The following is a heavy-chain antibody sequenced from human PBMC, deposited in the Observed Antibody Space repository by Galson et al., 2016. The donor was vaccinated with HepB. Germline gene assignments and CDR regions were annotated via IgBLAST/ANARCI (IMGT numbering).Heavy chain of an antibody. V-gene: IGHV3-33*06. D-gene: IGHD3-3*01. J-gene: IGHJ4*02. Sequence: SLRLSCAASGFNFRIYGMHWVRQAPGKGLEWVAVIWYDGSKKYYADSVKGRFTVSRDNSKNMLFLQITSLRPDDTAVYYCAKRHEFCPPVGCWVDYWGQGTLVSFSS. CDR3: AKRHEFCPPVGCWVDY. CDR2: IWYDGSKK. CDR1: GFNFRIYG.